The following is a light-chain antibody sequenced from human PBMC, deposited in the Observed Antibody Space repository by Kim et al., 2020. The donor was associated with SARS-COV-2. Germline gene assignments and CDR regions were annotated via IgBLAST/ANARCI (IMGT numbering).Light chain of an antibody. J-gene: IGLJ2*01. CDR1: KLGDKY. V-gene: IGLV3-1*01. CDR2: QDS. Sequence: VSPGQTASITCSGNKLGDKYACWYQKKPGPSPVLVIYQDSKRPSGIPERFSGSNAGNTATLTISGTQAMDEADYYCQAWNSSTAAVFGGGTQLTVL. CDR3: QAWNSSTAAV.